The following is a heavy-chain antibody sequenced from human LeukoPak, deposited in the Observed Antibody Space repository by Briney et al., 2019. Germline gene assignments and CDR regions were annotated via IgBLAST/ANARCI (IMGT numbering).Heavy chain of an antibody. Sequence: SETLSLICTVSGGSISSYYWSWIRQPPGKGLEWIGYIYYSGSTNYNPSLKSRVTISVDTSKNQFSLKLSSVTAADTAVYYCARGYSSSWYLNTYYYYYGMDVWGQGTTVTVSS. CDR3: ARGYSSSWYLNTYYYYYGMDV. J-gene: IGHJ6*02. V-gene: IGHV4-59*08. CDR2: IYYSGST. CDR1: GGSISSYY. D-gene: IGHD6-13*01.